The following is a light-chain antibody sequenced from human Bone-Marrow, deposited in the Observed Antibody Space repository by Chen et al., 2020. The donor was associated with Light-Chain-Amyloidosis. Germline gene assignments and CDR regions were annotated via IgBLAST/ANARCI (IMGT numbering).Light chain of an antibody. V-gene: IGLV1-47*01. CDR2: RNN. CDR3: AAWDDSLSGYD. CDR1: SSNIGINY. J-gene: IGLJ1*01. Sequence: QSVLTQPPSASGTPGQRVTLPCYGASSNIGINYVYWYQHFQGAAPHRPIHRNNQRPSGVHNRFSASQSGTSAFLAISGLRSQGGADYYCAAWDDSLSGYDYGTGTKVSVL.